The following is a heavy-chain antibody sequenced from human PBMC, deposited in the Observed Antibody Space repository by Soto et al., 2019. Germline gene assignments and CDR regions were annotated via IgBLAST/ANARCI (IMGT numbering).Heavy chain of an antibody. V-gene: IGHV3-30*18. J-gene: IGHJ6*02. CDR3: AKDSWAVADYYYYGMDV. D-gene: IGHD6-19*01. CDR2: ISYDGSNK. Sequence: AGGSLRLSCAASGFTFSSYGMHWVRQAPGKGLEWVAVISYDGSNKYYADSVKGRFTISRDNSKNTLYLQMNSLRAEDTAVYYCAKDSWAVADYYYYGMDVWGQGTTVTVSS. CDR1: GFTFSSYG.